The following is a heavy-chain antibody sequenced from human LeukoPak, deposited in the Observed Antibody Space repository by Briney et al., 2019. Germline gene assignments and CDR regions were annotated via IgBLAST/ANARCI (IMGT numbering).Heavy chain of an antibody. CDR1: GYTFTSYD. Sequence: GASVKVSCKASGYTFTSYDINWVRQATGQGLEWMGWMNPNSGNTGYAQKFQGRVTITRNTSISTAYMELSSLRSDDTAVYYCARGDGYCSGGSCMIFDYWGQGTLVTVSS. J-gene: IGHJ4*02. CDR2: MNPNSGNT. CDR3: ARGDGYCSGGSCMIFDY. D-gene: IGHD2-15*01. V-gene: IGHV1-8*03.